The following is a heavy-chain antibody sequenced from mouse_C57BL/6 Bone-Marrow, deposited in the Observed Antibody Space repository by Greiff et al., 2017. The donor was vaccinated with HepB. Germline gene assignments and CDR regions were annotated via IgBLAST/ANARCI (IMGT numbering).Heavy chain of an antibody. CDR2: IDPADSDT. J-gene: IGHJ3*01. D-gene: IGHD2-9*01. Sequence: VQLQQPGAELVKPGASVKLSCKASGYTFNSYWMQWVNQRPGQGLEWIGEIDPADSDTNYHQKFKGKATVTVDTSSSTAYMQLSSLTSEDSAVDVCARAYLGYDKLAVWGPGTLVTVSA. CDR3: ARAYLGYDKLAV. CDR1: GYTFNSYW. V-gene: IGHV1-50*01.